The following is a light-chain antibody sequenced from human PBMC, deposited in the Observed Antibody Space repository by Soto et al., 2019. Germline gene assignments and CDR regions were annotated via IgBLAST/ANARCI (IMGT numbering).Light chain of an antibody. Sequence: DIELTQSPSSLSASVGDRVTITCRASQSISTFLNWYQHKRGKAPKLLIHGASSLQSGVPFRFTGSGSGTDFSLTISGLQPEDIATYYCQQYDNLPSLTFGGGTKVEIK. V-gene: IGKV1-39*01. CDR3: QQYDNLPSLT. CDR1: QSISTF. J-gene: IGKJ4*01. CDR2: GAS.